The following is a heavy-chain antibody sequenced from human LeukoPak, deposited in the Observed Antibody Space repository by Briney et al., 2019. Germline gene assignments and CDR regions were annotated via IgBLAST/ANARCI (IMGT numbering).Heavy chain of an antibody. CDR1: GGSISSGGYY. V-gene: IGHV4-31*03. CDR2: IYYSGST. J-gene: IGHJ3*02. CDR3: ARDSGDCYSGCAFDI. Sequence: SQTPSLTCTVSGGSISSGGYYWSWIRQHPGKGLEWIGYIYYSGSTYYNPSLKSRVTISVDTSKNQFSLKLSSVTAADTAVYYCARDSGDCYSGCAFDIWGQGTMVTVSS. D-gene: IGHD2-21*02.